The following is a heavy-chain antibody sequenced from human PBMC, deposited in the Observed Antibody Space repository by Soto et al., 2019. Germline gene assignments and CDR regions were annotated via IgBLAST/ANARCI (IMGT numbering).Heavy chain of an antibody. V-gene: IGHV3-23*01. CDR2: ISGSGGST. J-gene: IGHJ6*02. D-gene: IGHD6-25*01. CDR3: AKGKVAARYYYYYGMDV. CDR1: GFTFSNYA. Sequence: GGSLRLSCAASGFTFSNYAMSWVRQAPGKGLEWVSAISGSGGSTYYADSVKGRFTISRDNSKNTLYLQMNSLRAEDTAVYYCAKGKVAARYYYYYGMDVWGQGTTVTVSS.